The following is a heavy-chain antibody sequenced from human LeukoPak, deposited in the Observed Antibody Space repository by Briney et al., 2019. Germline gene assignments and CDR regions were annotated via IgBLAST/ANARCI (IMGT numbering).Heavy chain of an antibody. V-gene: IGHV1-18*01. J-gene: IGHJ6*02. CDR1: GYTFTSYG. CDR3: ARGDPGVVVATYYYYYGMDV. CDR2: ISAYNGNT. Sequence: ASVKVSCKASGYTFTSYGISWVRQAPGQGLEWMGWISAYNGNTNYAQKLQGRVTMTTDTSTSTAYMELRSLRSDDTAVYYCARGDPGVVVATYYYYYGMDVWGQGTTVTVSS. D-gene: IGHD2-15*01.